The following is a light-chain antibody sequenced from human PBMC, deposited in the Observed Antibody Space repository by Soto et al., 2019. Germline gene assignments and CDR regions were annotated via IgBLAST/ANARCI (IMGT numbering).Light chain of an antibody. CDR1: QSISDW. J-gene: IGKJ4*01. CDR3: QQYSSYPLT. V-gene: IGKV1-5*01. Sequence: DIQMTQSPSTLSASVGDRVTITCRASQSISDWLAWYQQKPGRAPRLLTYDASSLESGVPSMFSGSGSGTEFTLTISSLQPDDFATYYCQQYSSYPLTFGGGTKVEIK. CDR2: DAS.